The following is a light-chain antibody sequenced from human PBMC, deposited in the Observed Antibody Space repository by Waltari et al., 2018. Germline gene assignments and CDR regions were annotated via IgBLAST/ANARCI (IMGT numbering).Light chain of an antibody. CDR3: QQYESHSPNI. CDR2: DVS. Sequence: DIQMTQSPSTLSASVGDRVTITCRASQSVGRWLAWYQQKPGTAPKLLVYDVSTLESGVSSRFSGSGSGTEFILTISSLQPDDFATYYCQQYESHSPNIFGQGTKLEIK. CDR1: QSVGRW. J-gene: IGKJ2*01. V-gene: IGKV1-5*01.